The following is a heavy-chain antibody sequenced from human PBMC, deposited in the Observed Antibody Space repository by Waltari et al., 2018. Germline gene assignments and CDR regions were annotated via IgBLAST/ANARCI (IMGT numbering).Heavy chain of an antibody. J-gene: IGHJ6*02. CDR3: ASTMVQGEDPYYYGMDV. D-gene: IGHD3-10*01. V-gene: IGHV4-61*09. Sequence: QVQLQESGPGLVKPSQTLSLTCTVSGGSISSGSYYWSWIRQPAGKGLEWIGYIYTSGSTNYNPSLKSRVTISVDTSKNQFSLKLSSVTSADTAVYYCASTMVQGEDPYYYGMDVWGQGTTVTVSS. CDR1: GGSISSGSYY. CDR2: IYTSGST.